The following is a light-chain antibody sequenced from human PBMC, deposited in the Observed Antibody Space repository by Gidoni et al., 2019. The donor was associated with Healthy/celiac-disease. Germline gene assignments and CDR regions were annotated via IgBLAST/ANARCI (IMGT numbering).Light chain of an antibody. V-gene: IGKV1-9*01. J-gene: IGKJ2*01. CDR2: AAS. Sequence: IQLTPSPSFLSASVGNRVTITCRASQGISSYLAWYQQKPGKAPKLLIYAASTLQSGVPSRFSGSGSGTEFTLTISSLQPEDFATYYCQQLNSYPPYMYTFGQGTKLEIK. CDR3: QQLNSYPPYMYT. CDR1: QGISSY.